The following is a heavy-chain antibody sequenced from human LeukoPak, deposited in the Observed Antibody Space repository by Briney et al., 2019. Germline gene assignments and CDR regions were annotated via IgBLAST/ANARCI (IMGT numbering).Heavy chain of an antibody. J-gene: IGHJ4*02. CDR3: ARSSSYSSSWYLVDY. CDR1: GGSISSYY. CDR2: IYYSGST. D-gene: IGHD6-13*01. Sequence: SETLSLTCTVSGGSISSYYWSWIRQPPGKGLEWIGYIYYSGSTNYNPSLKSRVTISVDTSKNQFSLKLSSVTAADTAVYYCARSSSYSSSWYLVDYWGQGTLVTVSS. V-gene: IGHV4-59*01.